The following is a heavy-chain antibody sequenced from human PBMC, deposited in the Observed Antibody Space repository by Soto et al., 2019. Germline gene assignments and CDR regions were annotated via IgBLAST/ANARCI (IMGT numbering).Heavy chain of an antibody. D-gene: IGHD3-9*01. CDR2: IYWDDDK. CDR3: AHWTTGTRGTKFFDY. CDR1: GFSLTSIALGMG. V-gene: IGHV2-5*02. J-gene: IGHJ4*02. Sequence: SGPTLVNPTQTLTLTCTFSGFSLTSIALGMGVGWIRQPPGKALEWLALIYWDDDKRYNPSLKSRLTITKDTSQSQVVLTMTNMDAVDTATYFCAHWTTGTRGTKFFDYWGRGTLVTVSS.